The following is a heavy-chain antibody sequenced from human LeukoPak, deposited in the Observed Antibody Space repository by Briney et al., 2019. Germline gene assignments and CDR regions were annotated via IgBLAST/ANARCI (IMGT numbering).Heavy chain of an antibody. CDR1: GYTFTGYY. CDR3: ARSSTVLLWFDYAFDI. D-gene: IGHD3-10*01. V-gene: IGHV1-69*13. J-gene: IGHJ3*02. Sequence: SVKVSCKASGYTFTGYYMHWVRQAPGQGLEWMGGIIPIFGTANYAQKFQGRVTITADESTSTAYMELSSLRSEDTAVYYCARSSTVLLWFDYAFDIWGQGTMVTVSS. CDR2: IIPIFGTA.